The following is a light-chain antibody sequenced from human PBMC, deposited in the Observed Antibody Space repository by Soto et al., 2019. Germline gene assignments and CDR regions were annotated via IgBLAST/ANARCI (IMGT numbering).Light chain of an antibody. Sequence: DIQMTQSPSTLSASVGDRVTITCRASQSISSWLAWYQQKPGKAPKLLIYKASSLETGVPSRFSGSAPGTEYTLPISSLQPDDYVTYTCQQHNNYSPWTFGQGTKVEIK. CDR3: QQHNNYSPWT. V-gene: IGKV1-5*03. J-gene: IGKJ1*01. CDR2: KAS. CDR1: QSISSW.